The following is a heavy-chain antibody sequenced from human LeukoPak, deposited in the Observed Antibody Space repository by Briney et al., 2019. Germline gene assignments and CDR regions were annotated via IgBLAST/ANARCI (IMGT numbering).Heavy chain of an antibody. Sequence: GGSLRLSCAASGFTFSSYGMHWVRQAPGKGLEWVAFVRYDGSNKYYADSVKDRFTISRDNSKNTLYLQMNSLRAEDTAVYYCAKVGSHIIPAAPFDYWGQGTLVTVSS. CDR2: VRYDGSNK. CDR1: GFTFSSYG. J-gene: IGHJ4*02. D-gene: IGHD2-2*01. V-gene: IGHV3-30*02. CDR3: AKVGSHIIPAAPFDY.